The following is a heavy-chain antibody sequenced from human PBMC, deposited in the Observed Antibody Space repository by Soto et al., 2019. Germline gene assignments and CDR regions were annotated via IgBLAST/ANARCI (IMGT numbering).Heavy chain of an antibody. CDR3: ARDGGDNLYVDY. Sequence: GGTLRLSRAAFVFTFSNYASHRVRQAPGKGLEGVAVISYDGSNKYYADSVKGRFTISRDNSKNTLYLQMNSRRAEDTAVYYCARDGGDNLYVDYWGQGTLVTVSS. D-gene: IGHD2-21*01. J-gene: IGHJ4*02. CDR2: ISYDGSNK. V-gene: IGHV3-30-3*01. CDR1: VFTFSNYA.